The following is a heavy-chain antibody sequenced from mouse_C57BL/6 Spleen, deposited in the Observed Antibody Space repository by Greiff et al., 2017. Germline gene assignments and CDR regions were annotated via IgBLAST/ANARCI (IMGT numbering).Heavy chain of an antibody. J-gene: IGHJ4*01. D-gene: IGHD1-1*01. CDR2: ISNGGGST. CDR1: GFTFSDYY. Sequence: EVHLVESGGGLVQPGGSLKLSCAASGFTFSDYYMYWVRQTPEKRLEWVAYISNGGGSTYYPDTVKGRFTISRDNAKNTLYLQMSRLKSEDTAMYYCARHGSSPYAMDYWGQGTSVTVSS. V-gene: IGHV5-12*01. CDR3: ARHGSSPYAMDY.